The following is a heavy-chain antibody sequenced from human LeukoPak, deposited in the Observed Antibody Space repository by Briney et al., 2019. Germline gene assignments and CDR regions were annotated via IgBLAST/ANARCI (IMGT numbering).Heavy chain of an antibody. CDR2: IYTSGST. J-gene: IGHJ6*02. CDR3: ARDSSGQWLVRGLGYYYYGMDV. Sequence: SETLSLTCTVSGGSISSYYWSWIRQPARKGLEWIGRIYTSGSTNYNPSLKSRVTMSVDTSKNQFSLKLSSVTAADTAVYYCARDSSGQWLVRGLGYYYYGMDVWAKGPRSPSP. V-gene: IGHV4-4*07. D-gene: IGHD6-19*01. CDR1: GGSISSYY.